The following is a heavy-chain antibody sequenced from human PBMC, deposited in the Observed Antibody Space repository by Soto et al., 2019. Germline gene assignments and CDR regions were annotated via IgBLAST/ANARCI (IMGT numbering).Heavy chain of an antibody. V-gene: IGHV4-59*08. Sequence: PSETLSLTCTVSGGSISSYYWSWIRQPPGKGLEWIGYIYYSGSTNYNPSLKSRVTISVDTSKNQFSLKLSSVTAADTAVYYCARLRGDLGPVDVWGKGTTVTVSS. CDR1: GGSISSYY. CDR3: ARLRGDLGPVDV. J-gene: IGHJ6*03. CDR2: IYYSGST. D-gene: IGHD3-16*01.